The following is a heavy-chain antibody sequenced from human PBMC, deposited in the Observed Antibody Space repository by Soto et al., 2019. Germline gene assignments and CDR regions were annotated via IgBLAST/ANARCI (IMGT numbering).Heavy chain of an antibody. CDR3: AKDRVGGFIPPTFDS. J-gene: IGHJ4*02. V-gene: IGHV3-23*01. D-gene: IGHD3-16*02. Sequence: GGSLRLSCAASGFTFSSYAMSWVRQAPGKGLEWVSAISGSGGSTYYADSVKGRFTISRDNSKNTLYLQMNSLRAEDTAVYYCAKDRVGGFIPPTFDSGGQGTLVTVPS. CDR1: GFTFSSYA. CDR2: ISGSGGST.